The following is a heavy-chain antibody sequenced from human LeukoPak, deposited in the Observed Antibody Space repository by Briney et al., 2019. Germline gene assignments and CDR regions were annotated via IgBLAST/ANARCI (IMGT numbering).Heavy chain of an antibody. J-gene: IGHJ5*02. Sequence: GGSLRLSCAASGFTFDDHAMHWVRQAPGKGLEWVSGISWNSGSIGYADSVKGRFTISRDNAKNSLYLQMNSLRAEDTALYYCAKDSSSSWYRGSNWFDPWGQGTLVTVSS. CDR1: GFTFDDHA. CDR2: ISWNSGSI. D-gene: IGHD6-13*01. V-gene: IGHV3-9*01. CDR3: AKDSSSSWYRGSNWFDP.